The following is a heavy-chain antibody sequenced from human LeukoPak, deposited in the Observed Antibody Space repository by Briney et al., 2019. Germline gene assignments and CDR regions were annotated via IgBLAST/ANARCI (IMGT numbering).Heavy chain of an antibody. V-gene: IGHV4-59*11. D-gene: IGHD6-13*01. J-gene: IGHJ4*02. Sequence: SETLSLTCTVSGGSISSHYWSWIRQPPGKGLEWIGYIYYSGSTNYNPSLKSRVTISVDTSKNQFSLKLSSVTAADTAVYYCARGTAAGDDYWGQGTLVTVSS. CDR2: IYYSGST. CDR3: ARGTAAGDDY. CDR1: GGSISSHY.